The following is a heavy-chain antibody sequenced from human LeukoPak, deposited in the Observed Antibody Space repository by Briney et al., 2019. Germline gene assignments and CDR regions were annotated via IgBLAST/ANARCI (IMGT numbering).Heavy chain of an antibody. J-gene: IGHJ4*02. D-gene: IGHD6-19*01. V-gene: IGHV3-48*03. CDR1: GFTFSSYE. Sequence: GGSLRLSCAASGFTFSSYEMNWVRQAPGKGLEWVSYISSSDNVIHYADSVKGRFTISRDNAKNSLYLQMNSLRAEDTAVYYCARDRYSTGWFEFWGRGTLVTVSS. CDR2: ISSSDNVI. CDR3: ARDRYSTGWFEF.